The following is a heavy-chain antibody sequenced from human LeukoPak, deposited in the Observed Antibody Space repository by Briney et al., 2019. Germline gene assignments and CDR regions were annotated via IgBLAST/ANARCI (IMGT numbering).Heavy chain of an antibody. CDR2: MNPNSGNT. CDR3: ARGRDSSSYDY. CDR1: GYTFTSYD. Sequence: ASVKVSCKASGYTFTSYDINWVRQATGQGLEWMGWMNPNSGNTGYAQKLQGRVTMTPDTSPSTAYMELRSLRSDDTAVYYCARGRDSSSYDYWGQGTLVTVSS. J-gene: IGHJ4*02. V-gene: IGHV1-8*01. D-gene: IGHD6-6*01.